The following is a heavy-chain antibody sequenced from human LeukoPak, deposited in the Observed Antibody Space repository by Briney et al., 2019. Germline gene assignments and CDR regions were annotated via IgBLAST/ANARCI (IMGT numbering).Heavy chain of an antibody. CDR2: INHSGST. Sequence: SETLSLTCAVYGGSFSGYYWSWIRQPPGRGLEWIGEINHSGSTNYNPSLKSRVTISVDTSKNQFSLKLSSVTAADTAVYYCARAMATMYYFDYWGQGTLVTVSS. CDR1: GGSFSGYY. J-gene: IGHJ4*02. CDR3: ARAMATMYYFDY. V-gene: IGHV4-34*01. D-gene: IGHD3-10*02.